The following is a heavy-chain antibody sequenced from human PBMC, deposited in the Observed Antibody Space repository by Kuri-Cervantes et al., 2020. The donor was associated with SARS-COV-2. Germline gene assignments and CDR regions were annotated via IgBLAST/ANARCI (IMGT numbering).Heavy chain of an antibody. V-gene: IGHV3-7*04. J-gene: IGHJ3*02. CDR1: GFTLTYRW. CDR3: EWGRGWTFDI. Sequence: GGSLRPSCEASGFTLTYRWMAWFRQAPGKGLEWVAAIKADGGEMVYVDSAKGRFTISRDNAKNSVFLQMNSVRIEDTSLYFCEWGRGWTFDIWGRGTMVTVSS. D-gene: IGHD3-3*01. CDR2: IKADGGEM.